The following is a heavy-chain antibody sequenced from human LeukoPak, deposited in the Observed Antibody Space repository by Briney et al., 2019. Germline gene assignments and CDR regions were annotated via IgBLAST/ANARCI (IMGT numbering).Heavy chain of an antibody. CDR3: ARDSSGYPPDY. Sequence: GASVKVSCKASGGTFSSYAISWVRQAPGQGLEWMGGIIPIFGTANYAQKFQGRVTMTRDTSTSTVYMELSSLRSEDTAVYYCARDSSGYPPDYWGQGTLVTVSS. D-gene: IGHD3-22*01. CDR1: GGTFSSYA. CDR2: IIPIFGTA. V-gene: IGHV1-69*05. J-gene: IGHJ4*02.